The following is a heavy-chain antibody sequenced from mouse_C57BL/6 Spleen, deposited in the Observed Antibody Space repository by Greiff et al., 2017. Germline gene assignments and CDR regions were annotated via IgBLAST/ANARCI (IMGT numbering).Heavy chain of an antibody. J-gene: IGHJ2*01. V-gene: IGHV5-6*01. CDR1: GFTFSSSG. D-gene: IGHD1-1*01. Sequence: EVQLVESGGDLVKPGGSLKLSCAASGFTFSSSGMSWVRQTPDKRLEWVATISSGGSNTYYPDSVKGVFTISRDNAKNNLYLQMSSLKSEDTAMYYCARHWGGSTVVEYYVDYWGQGTTLTVSS. CDR2: ISSGGSNT. CDR3: ARHWGGSTVVEYYVDY.